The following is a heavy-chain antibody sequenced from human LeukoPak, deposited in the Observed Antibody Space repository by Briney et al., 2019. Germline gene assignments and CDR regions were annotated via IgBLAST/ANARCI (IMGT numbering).Heavy chain of an antibody. D-gene: IGHD2-2*01. CDR1: GFTFSSYG. CDR2: IWYDGSNK. J-gene: IGHJ3*02. Sequence: GGSLRLSCAASGFTFSSYGMHWVRQAPGKGLEWVAVIWYDGSNKYYADSVKGRFTISRDNSKNTLYLQMNSLRAEDTAVYYRARSKGDIVVVPAAFDAFDIRGQGTMVTVSS. V-gene: IGHV3-33*01. CDR3: ARSKGDIVVVPAAFDAFDI.